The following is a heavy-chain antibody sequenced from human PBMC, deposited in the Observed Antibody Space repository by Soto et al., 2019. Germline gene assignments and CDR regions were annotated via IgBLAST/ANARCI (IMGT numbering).Heavy chain of an antibody. Sequence: QVQLVQSGAEVKEPGSSVKVSCKATGDLFNNYAFNWVRQAPGQGLEWMGRISPLFSTTNYAQKFQGRFTIGPDAFTTIDSLEVRNLASEDTAMYYCAASSSVAAAGYFKFWGQGTLVTVSP. CDR2: ISPLFSTT. CDR3: AASSSVAAAGYFKF. CDR1: GDLFNNYA. V-gene: IGHV1-69*19. J-gene: IGHJ4*02. D-gene: IGHD6-13*01.